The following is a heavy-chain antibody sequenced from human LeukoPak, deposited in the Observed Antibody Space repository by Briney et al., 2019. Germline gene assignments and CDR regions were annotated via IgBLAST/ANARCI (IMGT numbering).Heavy chain of an antibody. V-gene: IGHV1-18*01. CDR3: ARAGSGAYYYYMDV. D-gene: IGHD2-15*01. CDR2: ISAYNGNT. Sequence: ASVKVSCKASGYTFTSYGISWVRQALGQGLEWMGWISAYNGNTNYGQKLQGRVTMTTDTSTSTVYMELRSLRSDDTAVYYCARAGSGAYYYYMDVWGKGTTVTVSS. CDR1: GYTFTSYG. J-gene: IGHJ6*03.